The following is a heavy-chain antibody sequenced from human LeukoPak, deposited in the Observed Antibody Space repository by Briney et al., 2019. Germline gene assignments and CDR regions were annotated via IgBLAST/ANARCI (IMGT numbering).Heavy chain of an antibody. CDR2: IYPGVSDT. CDR1: GYSFTDYW. CDR3: GRNSCFYDSSGYLYYFDY. D-gene: IGHD3-22*01. Sequence: GESLKISCKGSGYSFTDYWNGRVRQMPGKGLEWTGIIYPGVSDTRYSPSFQGQVTIPADKSISTAYLPWSRLKASDPAMYCCGRNSCFYDSSGYLYYFDYWGQGTLVTVSS. J-gene: IGHJ4*02. V-gene: IGHV5-51*01.